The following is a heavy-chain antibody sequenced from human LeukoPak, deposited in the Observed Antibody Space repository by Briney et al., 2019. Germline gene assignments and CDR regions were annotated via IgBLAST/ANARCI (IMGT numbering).Heavy chain of an antibody. V-gene: IGHV4-4*07. Sequence: SETLSLTCTVSGGSISSYYWSWIRQPAGKGLEWTGRIYTSGSTNYNPSLKSRVTMSVDTSKNQFSLKLSSVTAADTAVYYCARYAPSGYYDNWFDPWGQGTLVTVSS. D-gene: IGHD3-22*01. CDR2: IYTSGST. CDR1: GGSISSYY. J-gene: IGHJ5*02. CDR3: ARYAPSGYYDNWFDP.